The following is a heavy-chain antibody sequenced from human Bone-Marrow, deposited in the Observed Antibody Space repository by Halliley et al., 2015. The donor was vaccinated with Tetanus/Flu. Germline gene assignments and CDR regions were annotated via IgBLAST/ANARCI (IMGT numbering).Heavy chain of an antibody. Sequence: SLRLSCVASGFNFNFYWMYWVRQSPGKGLMWVSRIYRDGISTTYADSVKGRFTISRDNAQNIVYLQMNSLRDEDTAVCYCARGTYLDYWGQGTPVTVSS. CDR2: IYRDGIST. CDR1: GFNFNFYW. V-gene: IGHV3-74*01. CDR3: ARGTYLDY. J-gene: IGHJ4*02.